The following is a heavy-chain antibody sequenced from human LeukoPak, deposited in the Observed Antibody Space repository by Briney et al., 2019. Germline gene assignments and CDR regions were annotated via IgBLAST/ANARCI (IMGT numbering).Heavy chain of an antibody. CDR1: GGSFSGYY. CDR3: ARVRGAAADPFDP. Sequence: SETLSLTCAVYGGSFSGYYWSWIRQPPGKGLEWIGEINHSGSTNHNPSLKSRVTISVDTSKNQFSLKLSSVTAADTAVYYCARVRGAAADPFDPWGQGTLVTVSS. V-gene: IGHV4-34*01. D-gene: IGHD6-13*01. J-gene: IGHJ5*02. CDR2: INHSGST.